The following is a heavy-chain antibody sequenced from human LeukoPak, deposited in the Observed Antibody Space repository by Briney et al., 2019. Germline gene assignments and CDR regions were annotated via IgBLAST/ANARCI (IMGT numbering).Heavy chain of an antibody. J-gene: IGHJ3*02. Sequence: GGSLRLSCAASGFTFSSYAMSWVRQAPGKGLEWVSAISGSGGSTYYADSVKGRFTISRDNSKNTLYLQMNSLKAEDTAVYYCAKDQSGSYFGDAFDIWGQGTMVTVSS. D-gene: IGHD1-26*01. CDR3: AKDQSGSYFGDAFDI. V-gene: IGHV3-23*01. CDR2: ISGSGGST. CDR1: GFTFSSYA.